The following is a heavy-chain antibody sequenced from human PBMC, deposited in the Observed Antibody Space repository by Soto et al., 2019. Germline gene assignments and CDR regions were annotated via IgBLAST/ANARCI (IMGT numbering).Heavy chain of an antibody. CDR1: GFTVSSSY. CDR2: IYSGGST. D-gene: IGHD5-12*01. V-gene: IGHV3-53*01. Sequence: GGSLRLSCAASGFTVSSSYMSWVRQAPGKGLEWVSVIYSGGSTYYADSVKGRFTISRDNSKNTLYLQMNSLRAEDTAVYYCATVWGGYSGYPNWFDPWGQGTLVTVSS. J-gene: IGHJ5*02. CDR3: ATVWGGYSGYPNWFDP.